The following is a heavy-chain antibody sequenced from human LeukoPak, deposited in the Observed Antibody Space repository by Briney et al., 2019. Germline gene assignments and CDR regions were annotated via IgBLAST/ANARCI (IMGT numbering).Heavy chain of an antibody. J-gene: IGHJ4*02. D-gene: IGHD2-15*01. CDR1: GYSFTNYW. Sequence: GESLKISCKGSGYSFTNYWIAWVRQMPGKGLEWMGIIHPGDSNTRYSPSFQGQVAISVDKSITTAYLQWSSLKASDTAVYYCATGRYCSGTTCYSSLDFWGQGTLVTVSS. V-gene: IGHV5-51*01. CDR3: ATGRYCSGTTCYSSLDF. CDR2: IHPGDSNT.